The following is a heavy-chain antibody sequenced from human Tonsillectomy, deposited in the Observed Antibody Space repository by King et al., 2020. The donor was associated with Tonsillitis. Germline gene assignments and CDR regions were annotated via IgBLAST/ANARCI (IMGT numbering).Heavy chain of an antibody. CDR1: GFTVSNYW. D-gene: IGHD3-10*01. V-gene: IGHV3-74*01. CDR2: IKDDESRT. CDR3: TRERYGGHDY. Sequence: VQLVESGGGLVQPGGSLRLSCAASGFTVSNYWMYWVRQAPGKGLVWVSRIKDDESRTGYADSVKGRFTISRDNAKNAVFLQMNSLRPEDTAIYYCTRERYGGHDYWGQGTLVTVSS. J-gene: IGHJ4*02.